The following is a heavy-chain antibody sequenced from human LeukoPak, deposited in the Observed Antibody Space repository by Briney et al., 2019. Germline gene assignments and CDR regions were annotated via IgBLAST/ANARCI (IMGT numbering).Heavy chain of an antibody. CDR1: GYTFTSYG. J-gene: IGHJ6*03. CDR3: ARVFGYYYFYMDV. Sequence: ASVKVSCKASGYTFTSYGISWVRQAPGQGLEWMGWISAYNGNTNYAQNFQDRVTMTTDTSTNTAYMELRSLTSDDTAVYFCARVFGYYYFYMDVWGEGTTVIISS. V-gene: IGHV1-18*01. CDR2: ISAYNGNT. D-gene: IGHD3/OR15-3a*01.